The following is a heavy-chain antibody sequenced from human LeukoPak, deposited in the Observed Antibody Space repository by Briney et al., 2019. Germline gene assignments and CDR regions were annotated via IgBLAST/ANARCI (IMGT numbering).Heavy chain of an antibody. CDR2: ISSSSSYI. J-gene: IGHJ6*03. Sequence: GGSLRLSCAASGFTFSSYSMNWVRQAPGKRLEWVSSISSSSSYIYYADSVKGRFTISRDNAKNSLYLQMNSLRAEDTAVYYCARSYYDFWSGYYKVSPTYYYYYYMDVWGKGTTVTVSS. CDR1: GFTFSSYS. CDR3: ARSYYDFWSGYYKVSPTYYYYYYMDV. V-gene: IGHV3-21*01. D-gene: IGHD3-3*01.